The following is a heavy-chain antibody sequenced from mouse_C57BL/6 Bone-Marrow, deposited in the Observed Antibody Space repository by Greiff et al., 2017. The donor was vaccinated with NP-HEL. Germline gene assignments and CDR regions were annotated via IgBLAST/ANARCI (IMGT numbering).Heavy chain of an antibody. Sequence: EVKLVESGPELVKPGASVKISCEASGYSFTDYNMNWVKQSNGKSLEWIGVINPNYGTTSYNQKFKGKATLTVDQSSSTAYMQLNSLTSEDSAVYYCGGDRELDYAMDYWGQGTSVTVSS. V-gene: IGHV1-39*01. CDR3: GGDRELDYAMDY. D-gene: IGHD3-3*01. J-gene: IGHJ4*01. CDR1: GYSFTDYN. CDR2: INPNYGTT.